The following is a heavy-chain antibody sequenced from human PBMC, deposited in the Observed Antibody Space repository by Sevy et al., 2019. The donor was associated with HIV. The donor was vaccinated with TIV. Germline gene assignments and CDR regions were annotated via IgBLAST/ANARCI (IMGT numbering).Heavy chain of an antibody. V-gene: IGHV3-7*03. CDR1: GFTFSSYW. D-gene: IGHD3-10*01. CDR3: ARDYGSGSYLRYYFDY. Sequence: GGSLRLSCAASGFTFSSYWMSWVRQAPGKGLEWVANIKQDGSEKYYVDSVKGRFTISRDNAKNSLYLQMNSLRAEDTAVYYCARDYGSGSYLRYYFDYGGQGTLVTVSS. J-gene: IGHJ4*02. CDR2: IKQDGSEK.